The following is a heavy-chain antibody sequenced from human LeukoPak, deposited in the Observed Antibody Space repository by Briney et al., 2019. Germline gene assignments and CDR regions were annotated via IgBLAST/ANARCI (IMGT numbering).Heavy chain of an antibody. CDR2: IKQDGSEK. CDR3: ANGGEYSSGYYFSFDY. CDR1: GFTFSDYY. V-gene: IGHV3-7*01. D-gene: IGHD3-22*01. Sequence: GGSLRLSCAASGFTFSDYYMSWIRQAPGKGLEWVANIKQDGSEKYYVDSVKGRFTISRDNAKNSLYLQMNSLRAEDTAVYYCANGGEYSSGYYFSFDYWGQGTLVTVSS. J-gene: IGHJ4*02.